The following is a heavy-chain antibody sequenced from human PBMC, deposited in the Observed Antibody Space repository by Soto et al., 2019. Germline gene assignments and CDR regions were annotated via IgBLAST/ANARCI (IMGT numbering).Heavy chain of an antibody. CDR1: GYSFIGYG. D-gene: IGHD3-3*01. J-gene: IGHJ6*02. Sequence: ASVKVSCKASGYSFIGYGLSWVRQAPGQGLEWMGWISVYNGKTNYAQTFQDRVTMTPDTSTSTVYMELRSLRSDDTAVYYCARDGPGGDFWSGYVVYYYYGMDVWGQGTTVTVSS. CDR2: ISVYNGKT. CDR3: ARDGPGGDFWSGYVVYYYYGMDV. V-gene: IGHV1-18*01.